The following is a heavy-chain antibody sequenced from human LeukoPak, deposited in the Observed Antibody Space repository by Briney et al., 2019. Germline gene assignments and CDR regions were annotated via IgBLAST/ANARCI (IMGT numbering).Heavy chain of an antibody. V-gene: IGHV1-46*01. D-gene: IGHD6-19*01. Sequence: ASVKVSCKASGYTFTSYYIHWVRQAPGQGLEWMGIINPSGASTNYAQKFQGRVTMTRDMSTSTVYMELSSLRSEDTAVYYCARGRGTVAGNWFDPWGQGTLVTVSS. CDR2: INPSGAST. CDR1: GYTFTSYY. J-gene: IGHJ5*02. CDR3: ARGRGTVAGNWFDP.